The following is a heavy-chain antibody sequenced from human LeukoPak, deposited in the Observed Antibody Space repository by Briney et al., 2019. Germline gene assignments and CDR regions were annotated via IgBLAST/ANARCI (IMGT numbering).Heavy chain of an antibody. V-gene: IGHV1-46*01. D-gene: IGHD1-1*01. Sequence: GASVKVSCKASGYTFTSYYMHWVRQAPGQGLEWMGIINPSGGSTSYAQNFQGRVTMTRDTSTSTVYMELSSLRSEDTAVYYCAREHEDGWNDHLINYWGQGTLVTVSS. CDR3: AREHEDGWNDHLINY. CDR2: INPSGGST. CDR1: GYTFTSYY. J-gene: IGHJ4*02.